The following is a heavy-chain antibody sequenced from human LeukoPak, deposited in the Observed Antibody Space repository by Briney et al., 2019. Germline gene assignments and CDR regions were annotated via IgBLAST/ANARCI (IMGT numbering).Heavy chain of an antibody. Sequence: PGGSLRLSCAASGFTFSSYGMSWVRQAPGKGLEWVSAISGSGGSTYYADSVKGRFTISRDNSKNTLYLHISSLRTEDTAVYFCARDNAARNMGNAFDLWGQGTLVTVSS. CDR2: ISGSGGST. V-gene: IGHV3-23*01. CDR1: GFTFSSYG. CDR3: ARDNAARNMGNAFDL. J-gene: IGHJ4*02. D-gene: IGHD1-26*01.